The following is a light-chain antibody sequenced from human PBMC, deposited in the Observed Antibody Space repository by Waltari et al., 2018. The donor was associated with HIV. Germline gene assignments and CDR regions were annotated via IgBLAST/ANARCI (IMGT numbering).Light chain of an antibody. CDR2: WAS. CDR1: QNLIYYSNNKNY. V-gene: IGKV4-1*01. Sequence: DIVMTQSPDSLAVSLGERATLKCRSNQNLIYYSNNKNYLGWYQQKPGQPPRLLIYWASTRESGVPDRFNGSGSGTDFTLTISSLQAEDVAVYYCQQYYNTPITFGQGTRLAIK. J-gene: IGKJ5*01. CDR3: QQYYNTPIT.